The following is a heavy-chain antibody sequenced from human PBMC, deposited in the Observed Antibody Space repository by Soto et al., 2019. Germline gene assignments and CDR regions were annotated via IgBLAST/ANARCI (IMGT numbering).Heavy chain of an antibody. J-gene: IGHJ6*02. D-gene: IGHD3-22*01. CDR2: INPSGGST. CDR3: ARDLYYYDSSGYYEHYYYYYGMDV. CDR1: GYPFTSYY. Sequence: GASVKLSCKASGYPFTSYYIHWVRQAPGQGLEWMGIINPSGGSTSYAQKFQGRVTMTRDTSTSTVYMELSSLRSEDTAVYYCARDLYYYDSSGYYEHYYYYYGMDVWGQGTTVTVSS. V-gene: IGHV1-46*01.